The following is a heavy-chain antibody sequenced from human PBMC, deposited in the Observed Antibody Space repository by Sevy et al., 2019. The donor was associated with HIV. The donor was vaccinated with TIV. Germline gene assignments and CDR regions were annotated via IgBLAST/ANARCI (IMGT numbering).Heavy chain of an antibody. V-gene: IGHV3-30*09. CDR2: ISYDGFNK. CDR1: GFTFSTYA. D-gene: IGHD2-21*01. Sequence: GGSLRLSCAGSGFTFSTYAMHWVRQTPGRGLEWVSTISYDGFNKYYRDSVKGRFAISRDNSKNTQYLQVNSLRVEDTAVYYCVIPFSGGGGGYWGQGTLVTVSS. CDR3: VIPFSGGGGGY. J-gene: IGHJ4*02.